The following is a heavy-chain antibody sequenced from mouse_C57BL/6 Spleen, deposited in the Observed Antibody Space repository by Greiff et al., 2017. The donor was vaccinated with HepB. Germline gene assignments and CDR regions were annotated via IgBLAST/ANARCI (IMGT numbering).Heavy chain of an antibody. V-gene: IGHV1-54*01. CDR2: INPGSGGT. Sequence: QVQLQQSGAELVRPGTSVKVSCKASGYAFTNYLIEWVKQRPGQGLEWIGAINPGSGGTNYNEKFKGKATLTADKSSSTAYMQLSSLTSEDSAVYCCARDGNEGFDYAMDYWGQGTSVTVSS. CDR1: GYAFTNYL. D-gene: IGHD1-1*01. J-gene: IGHJ4*01. CDR3: ARDGNEGFDYAMDY.